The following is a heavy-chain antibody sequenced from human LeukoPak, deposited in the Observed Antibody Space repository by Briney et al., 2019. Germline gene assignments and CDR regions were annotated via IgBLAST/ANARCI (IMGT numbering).Heavy chain of an antibody. D-gene: IGHD3-22*01. J-gene: IGHJ6*02. CDR3: ARVVGYDSSGYWGYYHYYGMDV. Sequence: PSETLSLTCTVAGGSISGYYWSWIRQPPGKGLEWIAYIYYNGISNYNPSLKSRVTISVDTSKNQFSLKLSSVTAADTAVYYCARVVGYDSSGYWGYYHYYGMDVWGQGTTVTVSS. CDR1: GGSISGYY. CDR2: IYYNGIS. V-gene: IGHV4-59*12.